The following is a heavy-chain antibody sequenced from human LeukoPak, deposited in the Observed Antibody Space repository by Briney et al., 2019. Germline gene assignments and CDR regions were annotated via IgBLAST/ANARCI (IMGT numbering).Heavy chain of an antibody. Sequence: QAGGSLRLSCAASGITFSWYWITWVRQAPGRGLEWVANIKEDGSEKYYVDSVKGRFTISRDNAKNSLYLQMNSLRAEDTAVYYCARGGADYAFDIWGRGTMVTVSS. CDR2: IKEDGSEK. J-gene: IGHJ3*02. CDR1: GITFSWYW. D-gene: IGHD1-26*01. CDR3: ARGGADYAFDI. V-gene: IGHV3-7*01.